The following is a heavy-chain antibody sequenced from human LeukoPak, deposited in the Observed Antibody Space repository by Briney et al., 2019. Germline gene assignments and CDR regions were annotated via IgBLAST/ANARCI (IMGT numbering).Heavy chain of an antibody. CDR2: IKPKTDGETT. D-gene: IGHD2-21*01. CDR3: ITPLPYSAQ. J-gene: IGHJ4*02. V-gene: IGHV3-15*07. CDR1: GFTLSNVW. Sequence: GGSLRLSCAASGFTLSNVWMNWVRQAPGKGLEWVGRIKPKTDGETTEYAAPVKDRFSISRDGSKSMMYLQMNSLKTEDTAVYYCITPLPYSAQGGQGTLVTVSS.